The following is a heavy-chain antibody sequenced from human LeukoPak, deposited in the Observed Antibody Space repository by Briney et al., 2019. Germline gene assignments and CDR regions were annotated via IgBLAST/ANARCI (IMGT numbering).Heavy chain of an antibody. CDR2: IYSGGST. CDR1: GFTVGSNY. D-gene: IGHD3-22*01. CDR3: ARDTPDSSGYLWYFQH. J-gene: IGHJ1*01. Sequence: GGSLRLSCSTSGFTVGSNYMSCVRQAPGKGLEWVSVIYSGGSTYYADSVKGRFTISRDNSKNTLYLQMNSLRAEDTAVYYCARDTPDSSGYLWYFQHWGQGTLVTVSS. V-gene: IGHV3-53*01.